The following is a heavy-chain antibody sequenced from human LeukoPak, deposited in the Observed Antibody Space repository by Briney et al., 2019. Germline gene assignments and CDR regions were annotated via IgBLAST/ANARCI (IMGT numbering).Heavy chain of an antibody. CDR1: GITLSNYG. J-gene: IGHJ4*02. CDR2: ISGSGGRP. D-gene: IGHD3-22*01. V-gene: IGHV3-23*01. CDR3: AKRGVVIRVILVGFHKEAYYFDS. Sequence: GGSLRLSCAVSGITLSNYGMSWVRQAPGRGLEWVAGISGSGGRPNYADSVKGRFTISRDNAKNTLYLQMNSLRAEDTAVYFCAKRGVVIRVILVGFHKEAYYFDSWGQGALATVPS.